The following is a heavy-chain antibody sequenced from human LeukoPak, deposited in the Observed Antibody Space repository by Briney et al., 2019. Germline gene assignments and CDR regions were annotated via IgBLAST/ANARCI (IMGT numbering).Heavy chain of an antibody. Sequence: SETLSLTCDVSGGSISNTNWWSWVRPPPGEGLEWIGEVSLAGQTNYNPSLKSPVTISLDKSKNQFSRKVSSVTAAGTAVYVCARGYGDNSGAFDIWGQGTLVTVSS. J-gene: IGHJ3*02. V-gene: IGHV4-4*02. CDR2: VSLAGQT. CDR1: GGSISNTNW. CDR3: ARGYGDNSGAFDI. D-gene: IGHD4-23*01.